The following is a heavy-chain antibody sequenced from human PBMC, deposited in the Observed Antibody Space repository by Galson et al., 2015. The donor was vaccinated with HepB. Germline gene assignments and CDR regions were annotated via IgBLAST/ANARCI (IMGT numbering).Heavy chain of an antibody. V-gene: IGHV3-33*01. CDR1: GFTFSSYG. Sequence: ALRLSCAASGFTFSSYGMHWVRQAPGKGLEWVAVIWYDGSNKYYADSVKGRFTISRDNSKNTLYLQMNSLRAEDTAVYYCARDSAVGATTQGDDAFDIWDQGIMVTVSS. J-gene: IGHJ3*02. CDR2: IWYDGSNK. CDR3: ARDSAVGATTQGDDAFDI. D-gene: IGHD1-26*01.